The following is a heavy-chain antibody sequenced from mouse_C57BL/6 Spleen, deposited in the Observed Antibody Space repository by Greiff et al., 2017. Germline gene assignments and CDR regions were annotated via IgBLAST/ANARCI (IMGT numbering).Heavy chain of an antibody. CDR2: IHPNSGST. J-gene: IGHJ1*03. CDR3: ARADYYGSSLYWYFDV. Sequence: VQLQQPGAELVKPGASVKLSCKASGYTFTSYWMHWVKQRPGQGLEWIGMIHPNSGSTNYNEKFKSKATLTVDKSSSTAYMQLSSLTSEDSAVYYCARADYYGSSLYWYFDVWGTGTTVTVSS. V-gene: IGHV1-64*01. D-gene: IGHD1-1*01. CDR1: GYTFTSYW.